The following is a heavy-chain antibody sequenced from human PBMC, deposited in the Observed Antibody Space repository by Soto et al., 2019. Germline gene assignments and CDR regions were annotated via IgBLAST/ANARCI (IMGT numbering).Heavy chain of an antibody. V-gene: IGHV3-33*01. Sequence: QVQLVESGGGVVQPGRSLRLSCAASGFTFRNYGMHWVRQAPGKGLEWLAVIWYDGSNKYYADSVKGRFTISRDNSKNTLYLEMNSLRDEDTAVYYCARDVRSRRHDLWGQGTLVIVSS. CDR2: IWYDGSNK. CDR1: GFTFRNYG. J-gene: IGHJ5*02. CDR3: ARDVRSRRHDL. D-gene: IGHD3-10*02.